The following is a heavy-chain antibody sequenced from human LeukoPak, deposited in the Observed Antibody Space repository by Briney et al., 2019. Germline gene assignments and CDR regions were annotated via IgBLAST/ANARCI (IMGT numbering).Heavy chain of an antibody. V-gene: IGHV4-59*01. CDR2: IYYSGST. Sequence: PSETLSLTCTVSGGSISSYYWSWIRQPPGKGLEYIGYIYYSGSTNYSPSLQSRVTISLDTSKNQFSLKLSSVTAADTAVYYCARDREDTAMVPDYYYYMDVWGKGTTVTVSS. CDR1: GGSISSYY. D-gene: IGHD5-18*01. J-gene: IGHJ6*03. CDR3: ARDREDTAMVPDYYYYMDV.